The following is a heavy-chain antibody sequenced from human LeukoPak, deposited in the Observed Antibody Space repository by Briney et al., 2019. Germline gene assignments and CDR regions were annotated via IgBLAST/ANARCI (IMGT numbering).Heavy chain of an antibody. D-gene: IGHD3-22*01. J-gene: IGHJ4*02. CDR2: IYNSGST. CDR1: GDSISSHY. CDR3: ARGHYYDSSGDY. Sequence: KTSETLSLTCTVSGDSISSHYWSWIRQPPGKGLEWIGYIYNSGSTNYNPSLKSRVTISVDTSKNQFSLNLSSVTAADTAVYYCARGHYYDSSGDYWGQGTLVTVSS. V-gene: IGHV4-59*11.